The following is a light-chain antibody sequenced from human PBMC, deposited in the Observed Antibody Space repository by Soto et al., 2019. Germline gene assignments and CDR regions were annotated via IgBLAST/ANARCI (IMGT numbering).Light chain of an antibody. CDR2: DVS. CDR1: SSDVGGYNY. CDR3: SSYTVSGTVI. V-gene: IGLV2-14*01. Sequence: QSALTQPASVSGSPGQSITISCTGTSSDVGGYNYVSWYQQHPGKAPKLMIYDVSNRPSGVSNRFSGSRSGNTASLIISGLQTEDEADYYCSSYTVSGTVIFGGGTKLTVL. J-gene: IGLJ2*01.